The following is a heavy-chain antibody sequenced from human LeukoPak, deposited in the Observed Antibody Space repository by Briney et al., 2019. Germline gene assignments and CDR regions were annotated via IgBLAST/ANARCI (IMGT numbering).Heavy chain of an antibody. CDR1: GFTFRSYN. Sequence: GGSLRLSCAASGFTFRSYNMNWVRQAPGKRPEWVSSISSSSSYIYYADSVKGRFTISRDNAKNSLYLQMNSLRAEDTALYYCARGASRADYWGQGTPVTVSS. CDR3: ARGASRADY. V-gene: IGHV3-21*01. CDR2: ISSSSSYI. J-gene: IGHJ4*02.